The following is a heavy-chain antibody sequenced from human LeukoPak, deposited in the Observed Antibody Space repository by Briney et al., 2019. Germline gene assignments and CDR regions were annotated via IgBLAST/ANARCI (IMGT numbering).Heavy chain of an antibody. V-gene: IGHV3-23*01. CDR3: AKWGDYDVLTGYYVSDY. J-gene: IGHJ4*02. D-gene: IGHD3-9*01. Sequence: SXFTFSNYAMSWVRQAPGKGLEWVSXITGSGGNTYYADSVKGRFTISRDNSKNTVFLQMNSLRAEDTAVYYCAKWGDYDVLTGYYVSDYWGQGTLVTVSS. CDR1: XFTFSNYA. CDR2: ITGSGGNT.